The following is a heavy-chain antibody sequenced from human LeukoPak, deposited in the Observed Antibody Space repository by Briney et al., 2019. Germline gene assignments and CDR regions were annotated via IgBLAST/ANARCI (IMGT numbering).Heavy chain of an antibody. V-gene: IGHV1-8*03. Sequence: ASVKVSCKASGYTFTSYDINWVRQATGQGLEWMGWMNPNSGNTGYAQKFQGRVTITRNTSISTAYMELRSLRSDDTAVYYCARLLWFGEFDYWGQGTLVTVSS. D-gene: IGHD3-10*01. CDR2: MNPNSGNT. CDR1: GYTFTSYD. J-gene: IGHJ4*02. CDR3: ARLLWFGEFDY.